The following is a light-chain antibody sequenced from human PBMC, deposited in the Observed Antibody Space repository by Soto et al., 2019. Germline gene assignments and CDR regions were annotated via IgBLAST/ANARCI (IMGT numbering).Light chain of an antibody. V-gene: IGLV1-44*01. Sequence: QSVLTQPPSASGTPGQTVTISCSGSSSNIGSNTVSWYQQLPGAAPTLLIYNDNDRPSGVPDRFSGSKSGTSASLAISGLQSEDEADYYCAAWDETLIDVFGTGTKVTVL. CDR3: AAWDETLIDV. J-gene: IGLJ1*01. CDR1: SSNIGSNT. CDR2: NDN.